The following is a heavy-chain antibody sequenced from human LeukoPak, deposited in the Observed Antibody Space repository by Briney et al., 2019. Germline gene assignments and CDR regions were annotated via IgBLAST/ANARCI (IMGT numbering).Heavy chain of an antibody. J-gene: IGHJ6*03. D-gene: IGHD6-19*01. CDR1: GFTFSSYA. V-gene: IGHV3-23*01. Sequence: GGSLRLSCAASGFTFSSYAMSWVRQAPGKGLEWVSAISGSGGSTYYADSVKGRFTISRDNSKNTLYLQMNSLRAEDTAVYYCAKVGEYSSGWWYYYYYMDVWGKGTTVTVSS. CDR2: ISGSGGST. CDR3: AKVGEYSSGWWYYYYYMDV.